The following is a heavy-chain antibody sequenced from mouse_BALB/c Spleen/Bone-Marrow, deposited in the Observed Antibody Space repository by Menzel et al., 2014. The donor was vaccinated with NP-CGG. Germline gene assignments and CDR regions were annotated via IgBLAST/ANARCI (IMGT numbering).Heavy chain of an antibody. CDR3: ASFNTTMSPWFAY. V-gene: IGHV5-9*03. CDR1: GFTFSTYT. CDR2: ISSGGNNT. J-gene: IGHJ3*01. D-gene: IGHD1-2*01. Sequence: DVMLVESGGDLVKPGGSLKLSCAASGFTFSTYTMSWVRQTPEKRLEWVATISSGGNNTYYPDSLKGRFTISRDNAKNNLYLQMSSLRSEDTALYYCASFNTTMSPWFAYWGQGTLVTVSA.